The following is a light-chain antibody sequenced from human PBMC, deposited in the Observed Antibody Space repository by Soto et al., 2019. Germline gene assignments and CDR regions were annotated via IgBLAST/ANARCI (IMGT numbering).Light chain of an antibody. V-gene: IGKV1-5*03. CDR2: KAS. CDR3: QQYNSYSWT. J-gene: IGKJ1*01. CDR1: QSISSW. Sequence: DVPLTQSPFTLSASVGDRVTITCRASQSISSWLAWYQQKSGKAPKLLIYKASSLESGVPSRFSGSGSGTEFTLTISRLQPDDFATYYCQQYNSYSWTFGQGTKVDIK.